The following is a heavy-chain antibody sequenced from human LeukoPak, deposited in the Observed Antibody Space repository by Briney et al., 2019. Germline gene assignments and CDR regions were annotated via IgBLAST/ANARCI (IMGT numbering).Heavy chain of an antibody. CDR2: INHSGST. V-gene: IGHV4-34*01. J-gene: IGHJ4*02. Sequence: SETLSLTCAVYGGSFSGYYWSWIRQPPGKGLEWIGEINHSGSTNYNPSLKSRVTISVDTSKNQFSLKLSSVTAADTAVYYCAGGSGWKFDYWGQGTLVTVSS. CDR3: AGGSGWKFDY. D-gene: IGHD6-19*01. CDR1: GGSFSGYY.